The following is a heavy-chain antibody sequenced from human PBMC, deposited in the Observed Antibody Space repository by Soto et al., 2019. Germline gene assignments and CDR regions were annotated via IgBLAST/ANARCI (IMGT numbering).Heavy chain of an antibody. D-gene: IGHD2-21*02. CDR3: VTGDKGAIDL. CDR2: IHSDGSTT. Sequence: EVPLVESEGGLVQRGGSLRLSCAASGFTFNYYWMHWVRQAPGQGLVWVSHIHSDGSTTTYADSVKGRFTISRDNAKNTLYLQMNSLRGEYMAVFYCVTGDKGAIDLWGQGTTVTVSS. V-gene: IGHV3-74*01. J-gene: IGHJ3*01. CDR1: GFTFNYYW.